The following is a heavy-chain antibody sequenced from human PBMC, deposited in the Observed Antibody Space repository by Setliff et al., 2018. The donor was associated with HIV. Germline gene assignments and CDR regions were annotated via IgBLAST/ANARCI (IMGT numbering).Heavy chain of an antibody. Sequence: PGGSLRLSCAVSGFTFSGSAMHWVRQASGKGLEWVGRIRSKANSYATEYAASVKGRFTISRDNSENTLYLQMNSLRPEDTAVYYCASPNSPYGASYAFDIWGQGTLVTVSS. V-gene: IGHV3-73*01. CDR1: GFTFSGSA. CDR3: ASPNSPYGASYAFDI. J-gene: IGHJ3*02. D-gene: IGHD4-17*01. CDR2: IRSKANSYAT.